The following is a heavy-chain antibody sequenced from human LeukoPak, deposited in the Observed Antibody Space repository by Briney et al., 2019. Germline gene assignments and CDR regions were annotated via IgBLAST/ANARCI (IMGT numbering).Heavy chain of an antibody. V-gene: IGHV3-9*03. CDR3: AKGTMIVVAVGDYFDY. CDR1: GFTLDDYA. CDR2: ISWNSVNI. D-gene: IGHD3-22*01. J-gene: IGHJ4*02. Sequence: PGRSLRLSCAASGFTLDDYAMHWARQAPGKGLEWVSGISWNSVNIVYADSVKGRFTISRDNAKNSLYLQMNSLRAEDMALYYCAKGTMIVVAVGDYFDYWGQGTLVTVSS.